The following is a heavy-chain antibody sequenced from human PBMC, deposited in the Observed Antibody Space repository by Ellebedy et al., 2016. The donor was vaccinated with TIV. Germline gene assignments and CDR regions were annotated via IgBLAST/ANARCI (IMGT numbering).Heavy chain of an antibody. J-gene: IGHJ4*02. V-gene: IGHV3-7*03. Sequence: PGGSLRLSCAASGFTFSNFWMTWVRQAPGKGLEWVANIKEDGSEKNYVDSVKGRFTISRDNAKNSLYLQMNSLRPDDTAMYFCARAALVRGGGDYWGQGALVTVSS. CDR2: IKEDGSEK. CDR3: ARAALVRGGGDY. D-gene: IGHD3-10*01. CDR1: GFTFSNFW.